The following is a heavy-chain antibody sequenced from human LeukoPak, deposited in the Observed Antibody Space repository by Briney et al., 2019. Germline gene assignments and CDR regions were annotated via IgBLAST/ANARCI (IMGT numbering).Heavy chain of an antibody. CDR3: ARKANGDYLQSAFDI. CDR2: IYYSGST. Sequence: PSETLSLTCTVSGGSISSYYWSWIRQPPGKGLEWIGYIYYSGSTNCNPSLKSRVTISVDTSKNQFSLKLSSVTAADTAVYYCARKANGDYLQSAFDIWGQGTMVTVSS. J-gene: IGHJ3*02. CDR1: GGSISSYY. V-gene: IGHV4-59*08. D-gene: IGHD4-17*01.